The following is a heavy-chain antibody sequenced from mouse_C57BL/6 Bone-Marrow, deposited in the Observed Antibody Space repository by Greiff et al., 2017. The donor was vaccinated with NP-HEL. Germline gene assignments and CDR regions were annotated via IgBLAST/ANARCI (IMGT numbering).Heavy chain of an antibody. D-gene: IGHD1-1*01. J-gene: IGHJ3*01. CDR2: IYPRSGNT. CDR3: AREGYYFGSSYGFAC. V-gene: IGHV1-81*01. Sequence: QVQLQQSGAELARPGASVKLSCKASGYTFTSYGISWVKQRPGQGLEWIGEIYPRSGNTYYNEKFKGKATLTADKSSSTAYMELRSLPSEDSAVYFCAREGYYFGSSYGFACWGQGTLVTVSA. CDR1: GYTFTSYG.